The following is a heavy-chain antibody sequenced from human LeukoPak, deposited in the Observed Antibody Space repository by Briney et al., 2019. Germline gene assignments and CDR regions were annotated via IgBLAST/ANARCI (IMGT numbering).Heavy chain of an antibody. CDR1: GFTFNSYA. Sequence: GGSLRLSCTASGFTFNSYAMNWVRQPPGKGLEWVSAISGSGDATKCADSLKGRFTISRDNSKNTLYLQMNSLRAEDTAVYYCARVHLDSSGYYFESYYFDYWGQGTLVTVSS. D-gene: IGHD3-22*01. CDR2: ISGSGDAT. V-gene: IGHV3-23*01. CDR3: ARVHLDSSGYYFESYYFDY. J-gene: IGHJ4*02.